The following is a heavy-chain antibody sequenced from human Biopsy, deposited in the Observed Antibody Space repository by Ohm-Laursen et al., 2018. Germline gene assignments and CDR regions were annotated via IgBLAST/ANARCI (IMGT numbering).Heavy chain of an antibody. CDR3: ARDNIPYCTSTGCDLFGMDV. CDR2: ITYRGST. Sequence: SETLSLTCNVSDGSIDNYHWTWIRQAPGKTLEWIGSITYRGSTYYNPSLKSRVTVSIHTSRNQFSLKLTSVTAADTAVYYCARDNIPYCTSTGCDLFGMDVWGQGTTVTVSS. CDR1: DGSIDNYH. D-gene: IGHD2-2*01. J-gene: IGHJ6*02. V-gene: IGHV4-59*01.